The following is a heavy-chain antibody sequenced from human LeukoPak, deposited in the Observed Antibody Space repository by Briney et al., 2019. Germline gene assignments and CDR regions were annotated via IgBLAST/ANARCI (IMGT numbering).Heavy chain of an antibody. CDR3: ARGAANNGCSDELQN. V-gene: IGHV1-69*04. CDR1: GGTFSSYG. D-gene: IGHD5-24*01. Sequence: ASVKVSCKASGGTFSSYGINWVRQAPGQGLEWMGRIIPVFDKTNYAQNFQGRVSITADRTTSTAYTELSSLRSEDTAVYFCARGAANNGCSDELQNWGQGTLVTVSS. J-gene: IGHJ4*02. CDR2: IIPVFDKT.